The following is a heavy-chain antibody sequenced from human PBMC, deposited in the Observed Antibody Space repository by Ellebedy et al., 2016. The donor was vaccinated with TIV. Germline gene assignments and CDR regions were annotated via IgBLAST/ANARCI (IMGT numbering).Heavy chain of an antibody. CDR1: GFTFSTYV. D-gene: IGHD5-12*01. CDR2: IPGNGAGT. Sequence: PGGSLRLSFAASGFTFSTYVLTWVRQAPGKGLEWVTSIPGNGAGTYYPDSVKGRFTISRDNSKSTLCLDMNSLIAEDTAIYYCVKRGSGSTSPFEYWGQGTLVTVSS. CDR3: VKRGSGSTSPFEY. J-gene: IGHJ4*02. V-gene: IGHV3-23*01.